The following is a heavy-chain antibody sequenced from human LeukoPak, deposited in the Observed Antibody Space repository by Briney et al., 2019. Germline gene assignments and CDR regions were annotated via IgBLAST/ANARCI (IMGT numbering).Heavy chain of an antibody. CDR3: ASSSGYDYYYYYGMDV. D-gene: IGHD5-12*01. CDR2: INHSGST. V-gene: IGHV4-34*01. CDR1: GGSFSGYY. J-gene: IGHJ6*02. Sequence: SETLSLTCAVYGGSFSGYYWSWIRQPPGKGLEWIGEINHSGSTNYNPSLKSRVTISVDTSKSQFSLKLSSVTAADTAVYYCASSSGYDYYYYYGMDVWGQGTTVTVSS.